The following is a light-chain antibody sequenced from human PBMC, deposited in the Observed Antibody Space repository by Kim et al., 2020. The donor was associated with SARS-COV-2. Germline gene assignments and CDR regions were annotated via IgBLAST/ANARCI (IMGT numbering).Light chain of an antibody. CDR3: QVWDSSSDHYV. J-gene: IGLJ1*01. Sequence: SYELTQPPSVSVATGKTARITCGGNNIGSKSVHWYQQKPGQAPVLVIYYDSDRPSGIPERFSGSNSGNTATLTISRVEAGGEADYYCQVWDSSSDHYVFG. V-gene: IGLV3-21*04. CDR1: NIGSKS. CDR2: YDS.